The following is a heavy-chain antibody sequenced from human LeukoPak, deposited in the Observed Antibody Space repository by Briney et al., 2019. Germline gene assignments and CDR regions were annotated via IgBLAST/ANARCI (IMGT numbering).Heavy chain of an antibody. V-gene: IGHV4-30-4*08. D-gene: IGHD2-2*01. J-gene: IGHJ5*02. CDR2: IYFSGST. CDR1: GGSISSGDYY. Sequence: QTLSLTCTVSGGSISSGDYYWSWIRQPPGKGLEWIRYIYFSGSTYYNPSLQSRVTISVDTSKNQFSLKLSSVTAADTAVYYCVRDIVVVGFDPWGQGTLVTVSS. CDR3: VRDIVVVGFDP.